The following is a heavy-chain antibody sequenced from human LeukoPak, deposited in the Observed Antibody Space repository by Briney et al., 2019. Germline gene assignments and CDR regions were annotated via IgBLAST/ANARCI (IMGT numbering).Heavy chain of an antibody. V-gene: IGHV4-39*07. J-gene: IGHJ4*02. CDR2: IYYSGST. Sequence: PSETLSLTCTVSGGSISSSSYYWGWIRQPPGKGLEWIGSIYYSGSTNYNPSLKSRVTISVDTSKNQFSLKLSSVTAADTAVYYCARVFTDHYSQSWYFDYWGQGTLVTVSS. CDR3: ARVFTDHYSQSWYFDY. D-gene: IGHD2-15*01. CDR1: GGSISSSSYY.